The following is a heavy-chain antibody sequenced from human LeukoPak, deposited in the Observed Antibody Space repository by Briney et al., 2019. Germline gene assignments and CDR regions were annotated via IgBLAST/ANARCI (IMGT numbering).Heavy chain of an antibody. Sequence: PGGSLRLSCAASGFTFSSYSTNWVRQAPGKGLEWVSYISSSSSTIYYADSVKGRFTISRDNAKNSLYLQMNSLRAEDTAVYYCARSMVRGKNDYYYYPPSRYYGMDVWGQGTTVTVSS. V-gene: IGHV3-48*01. J-gene: IGHJ6*02. CDR3: ARSMVRGKNDYYYYPPSRYYGMDV. CDR1: GFTFSSYS. D-gene: IGHD3-10*01. CDR2: ISSSSSTI.